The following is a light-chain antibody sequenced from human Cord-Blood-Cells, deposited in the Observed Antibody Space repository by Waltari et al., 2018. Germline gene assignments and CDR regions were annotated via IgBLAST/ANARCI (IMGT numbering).Light chain of an antibody. V-gene: IGLV2-14*01. CDR3: STSASRSTVA. J-gene: IGLJ2*01. Sequence: QSALTHPASVSGSPGQSITISCTGTSSDVGGYNNVPWYQQHPGKAPKLMIFDVSNRSSGVTDGFSGAKSGNTACLTRPALRADDGADDYGSTSASRSTVAFGGGTTLTVL. CDR2: DVS. CDR1: SSDVGGYNN.